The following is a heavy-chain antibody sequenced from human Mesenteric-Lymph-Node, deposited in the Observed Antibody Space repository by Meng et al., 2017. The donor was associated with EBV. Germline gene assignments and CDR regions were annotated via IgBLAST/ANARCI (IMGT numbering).Heavy chain of an antibody. J-gene: IGHJ4*02. CDR2: IHHSGNT. V-gene: IGHV4-4*02. CDR1: GGSFSSDTW. CDR3: AQIADYDRLHFFDH. D-gene: IGHD4-11*01. Sequence: QVQLPASGPGLVKPLGTPSLSFPVFGGSFSSDTWWTWVRQPPGRGLEWIGEIHHSGNTNYNPSFKSRVTVSGDLSKNQFSLHLTSVTAADTAVYYCAQIADYDRLHFFDHWGQGTMVTVSA.